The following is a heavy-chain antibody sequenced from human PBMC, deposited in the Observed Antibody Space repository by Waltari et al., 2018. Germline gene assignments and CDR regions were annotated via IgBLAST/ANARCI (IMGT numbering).Heavy chain of an antibody. J-gene: IGHJ3*02. CDR1: GFTFSSYG. CDR3: ARDQGGGDSDAFDI. V-gene: IGHV3-33*01. D-gene: IGHD2-21*01. CDR2: RWDDGSDK. Sequence: QVQLVQSGGGVVQPGRSLRLSCAASGFTFSSYGMHWVRQAPGKGLEVVAGRWDDGSDKYYADFVQGRFTISRDNSKNTLYLRMNSLRAEDTAVYYCARDQGGGDSDAFDIWGQGTMVTVSS.